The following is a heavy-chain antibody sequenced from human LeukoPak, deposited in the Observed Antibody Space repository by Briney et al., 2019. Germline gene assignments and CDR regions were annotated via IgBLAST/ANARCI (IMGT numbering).Heavy chain of an antibody. CDR2: ISYDGSNK. Sequence: GRSLRLSCAASGFTFSSYAMHWVRQAPGKGLEWVAVISYDGSNKYYADSVKGRFTISRDNSKNTLYLQMNSLRAEGTAVYYCARGPLYSYYYDSSGYASFADYWGQGTLVTVSS. V-gene: IGHV3-30-3*01. CDR3: ARGPLYSYYYDSSGYASFADY. J-gene: IGHJ4*02. D-gene: IGHD3-22*01. CDR1: GFTFSSYA.